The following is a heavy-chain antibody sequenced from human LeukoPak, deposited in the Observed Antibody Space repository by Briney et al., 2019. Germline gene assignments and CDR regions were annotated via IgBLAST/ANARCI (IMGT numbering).Heavy chain of an antibody. Sequence: PSETLSLTCTVSGGSITNYYWSWIRQPPGKGLEWIGYVYYSGSTNYNPSLKSRVTISVDTSKNQFSLKLSSVTAADTAVYYCAATMVRGVHRHFDYWGQGTLVTVSS. CDR2: VYYSGST. CDR3: AATMVRGVHRHFDY. V-gene: IGHV4-59*08. J-gene: IGHJ4*02. D-gene: IGHD3-10*01. CDR1: GGSITNYY.